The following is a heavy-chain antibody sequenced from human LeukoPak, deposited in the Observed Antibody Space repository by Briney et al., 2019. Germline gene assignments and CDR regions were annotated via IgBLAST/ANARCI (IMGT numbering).Heavy chain of an antibody. Sequence: GASVKVSCKASGGTFSSYAISWVRQAPGQGLEWMGGIIPIFGTANYAQKFQGRVTITADESTSTAYMELSSLRSEDTAIYYCATWREDDYAWGSYRQQFDYWGQGTLVTVSS. CDR3: ATWREDDYAWGSYRQQFDY. CDR1: GGTFSSYA. D-gene: IGHD3-16*02. J-gene: IGHJ4*02. V-gene: IGHV1-69*13. CDR2: IIPIFGTA.